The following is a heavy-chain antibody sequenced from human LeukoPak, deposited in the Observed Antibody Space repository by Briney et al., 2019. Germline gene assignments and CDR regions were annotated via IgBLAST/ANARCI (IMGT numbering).Heavy chain of an antibody. V-gene: IGHV1-2*02. J-gene: IGHJ3*02. CDR3: ARDQGRRVWYNWNYGEDAFDI. Sequence: ASVKVSCKASGYSFIGYYIHWVRQAPGQGLEWMGWINPNSGDTNYAQKFQGRVTMTRDTSISTAYVELSRLKSDDTAVYYCARDQGRRVWYNWNYGEDAFDIWGQGTMVTVSS. D-gene: IGHD1-7*01. CDR1: GYSFIGYY. CDR2: INPNSGDT.